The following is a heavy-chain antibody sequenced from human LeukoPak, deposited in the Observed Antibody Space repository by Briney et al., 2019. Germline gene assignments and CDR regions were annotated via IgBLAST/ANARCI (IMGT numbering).Heavy chain of an antibody. CDR2: ISWDGGST. J-gene: IGHJ3*02. D-gene: IGHD1-14*01. Sequence: GGSLRLSRAASGFTFDDYAMHWVRQAPGKGLEWVSLISWDGGSTYYADSVKGRFTISRDNSKNSLYLQMNSLRAEDTALYYCAKVQGRISGVFDIWGQGTMVTVSS. V-gene: IGHV3-43D*04. CDR3: AKVQGRISGVFDI. CDR1: GFTFDDYA.